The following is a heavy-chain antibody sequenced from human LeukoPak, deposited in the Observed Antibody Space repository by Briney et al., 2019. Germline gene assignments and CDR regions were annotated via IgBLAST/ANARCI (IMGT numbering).Heavy chain of an antibody. J-gene: IGHJ1*01. V-gene: IGHV3-30*02. CDR3: ATASGWYTEYFQH. Sequence: PGGSLRLSCAASGFTFSSYGMHWVRQAPGKGLEWVAFIRYDRRNQYYADSVKGRFTISRDNSKNTLYLQMNSLRAEDTAVYYCATASGWYTEYFQHWGQGTLVTVSS. CDR1: GFTFSSYG. CDR2: IRYDRRNQ. D-gene: IGHD6-19*01.